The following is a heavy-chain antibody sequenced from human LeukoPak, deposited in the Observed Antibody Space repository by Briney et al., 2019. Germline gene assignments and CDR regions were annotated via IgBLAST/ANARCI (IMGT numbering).Heavy chain of an antibody. J-gene: IGHJ6*02. V-gene: IGHV3-7*02. D-gene: IGHD3-16*01. CDR1: GFTFSSYW. CDR3: AREDDAMDV. CDR2: IKQDGSEM. Sequence: GGSLRLCCAASGFTFSSYWMSWVRQAPGKGLEWVANIKQDGSEMSYVASVKGRFIISRDNAENSLYLQMNSLRAEDTAVYYCAREDDAMDVWGQGTTVTVSS.